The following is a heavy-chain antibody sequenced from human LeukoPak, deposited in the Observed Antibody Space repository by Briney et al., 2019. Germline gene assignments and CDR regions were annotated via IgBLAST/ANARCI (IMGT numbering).Heavy chain of an antibody. J-gene: IGHJ5*02. CDR3: ARGQVPTARGYNWFDP. CDR2: INARGDT. CDR1: GWSFNDYY. D-gene: IGHD2-2*01. Sequence: PSETLSLTCAVYGWSFNDYYWNWLRQPPGKGLEWIGEINARGDTNYNPSLKSRVTISVDTSKKQFSLRLTSLIAADTALYYCARGQVPTARGYNWFDPWGQGTLVTVSS. V-gene: IGHV4-34*01.